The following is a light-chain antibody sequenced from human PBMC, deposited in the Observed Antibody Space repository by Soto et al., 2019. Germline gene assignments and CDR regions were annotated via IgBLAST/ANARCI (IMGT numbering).Light chain of an antibody. Sequence: QSVLTQPRSVSGSPGQSVTISCTGTSSDVGAYTYVSWYQLHPGKAPKLMIHDVSKRPSGVPDRFSGSKSGNTASLTISGLQAEDESEYYCCSYAGRDTLVFGGGTKVTVL. CDR1: SSDVGAYTY. J-gene: IGLJ2*01. CDR2: DVS. CDR3: CSYAGRDTLV. V-gene: IGLV2-11*01.